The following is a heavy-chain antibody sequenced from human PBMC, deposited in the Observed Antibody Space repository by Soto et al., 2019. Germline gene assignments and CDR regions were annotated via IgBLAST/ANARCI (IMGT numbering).Heavy chain of an antibody. V-gene: IGHV1-18*04. Sequence: ASVKVSCKASRYTFTSYAISWVRQAPGQGLEWMGWISAYNGITNYAQKLQGRVTMTTDTSTSTAYMELRSLRSDATAVYYCAREAAGWLYYYDSSGYYFDYWGQGTLVTAPQ. CDR2: ISAYNGIT. CDR3: AREAAGWLYYYDSSGYYFDY. CDR1: RYTFTSYA. D-gene: IGHD3-22*01. J-gene: IGHJ4*02.